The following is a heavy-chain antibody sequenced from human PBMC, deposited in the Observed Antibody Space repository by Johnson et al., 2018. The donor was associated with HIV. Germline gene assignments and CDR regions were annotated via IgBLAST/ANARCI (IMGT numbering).Heavy chain of an antibody. D-gene: IGHD4-23*01. CDR3: RVVTGAFDI. V-gene: IGHV3-30*03. CDR1: GFTFRDYG. J-gene: IGHJ3*02. CDR2: ISYDGSNK. Sequence: QVQLVESGGGVVQPGRSLRLSCEASGFTFRDYGMHWVRQAPGKGLEWVAVISYDGSNKYYADSVKGRFTISRDNSKNTLYLQMNSLRAEDTAVYYCRVVTGAFDIWGQGTMVTVSS.